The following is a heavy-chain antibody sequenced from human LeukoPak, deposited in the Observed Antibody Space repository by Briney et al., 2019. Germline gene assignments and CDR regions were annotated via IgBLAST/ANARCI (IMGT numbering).Heavy chain of an antibody. V-gene: IGHV4-4*07. D-gene: IGHD2-15*01. CDR3: AREGYCSGGSCYSRGPMYYYYYGMDV. CDR1: GCSISSYY. Sequence: PSETLSLTCTVSGCSISSYYWSWIRQPAGKGLEWIGRIYTSGSTNYNPSLKSRVTMSVDTSKNQFSLKLSSVTAADTAVYYCAREGYCSGGSCYSRGPMYYYYYGMDVWGQGTTATVSS. CDR2: IYTSGST. J-gene: IGHJ6*02.